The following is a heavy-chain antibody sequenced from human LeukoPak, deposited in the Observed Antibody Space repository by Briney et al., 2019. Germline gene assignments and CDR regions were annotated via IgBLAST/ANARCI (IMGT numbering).Heavy chain of an antibody. J-gene: IGHJ4*02. CDR2: IKKDGSEK. CDR3: ARHLSGISGYTYGRGIDY. D-gene: IGHD5-18*01. Sequence: GGSLRLSCAASGFTFSSYWMSWVRQAPGKGLEWVANIKKDGSEKYYVDSVKGRFTISRDNAKTSLYLQMNSLRAEDTAVYYCARHLSGISGYTYGRGIDYWGQGTLVTVSS. CDR1: GFTFSSYW. V-gene: IGHV3-7*01.